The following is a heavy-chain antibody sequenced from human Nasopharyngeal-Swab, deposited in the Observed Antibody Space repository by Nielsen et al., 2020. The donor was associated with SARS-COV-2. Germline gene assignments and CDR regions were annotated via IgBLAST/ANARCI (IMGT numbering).Heavy chain of an antibody. CDR3: AREGVVAVAGSDYYGMDV. D-gene: IGHD2-15*01. J-gene: IGHJ6*02. V-gene: IGHV1-69*01. Sequence: WVRQAPGQGLEWMGGIIPIFGTANYAQKFQGRVTITADESTSTAYTELSSLRSEDTAVYYCAREGVVAVAGSDYYGMDVWGQGTTVTVSS. CDR2: IIPIFGTA.